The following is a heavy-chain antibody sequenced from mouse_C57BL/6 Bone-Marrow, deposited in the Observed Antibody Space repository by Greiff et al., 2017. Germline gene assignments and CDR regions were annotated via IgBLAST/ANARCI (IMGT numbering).Heavy chain of an antibody. J-gene: IGHJ2*01. CDR2: IYPRSGNT. CDR3: ARSPLYGYEDY. V-gene: IGHV1-81*01. Sequence: VKLMESGAELARPGASVKLSCKASGYTFTSYGISWVKQRTGQGLEWIGEIYPRSGNTYYNEKFKGKATLTADKSSSTAYMELRSLTSEDSAVYFCARSPLYGYEDYWGQGTTLTVSS. CDR1: GYTFTSYG. D-gene: IGHD2-2*01.